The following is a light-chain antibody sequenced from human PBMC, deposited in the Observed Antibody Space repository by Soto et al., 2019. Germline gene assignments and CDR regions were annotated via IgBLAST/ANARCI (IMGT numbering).Light chain of an antibody. CDR2: INSDGSH. V-gene: IGLV4-69*01. CDR3: QTWVSGIEV. Sequence: QSVLTQSPSASASLGASVKLTCTLSSGHSSYAIAWHQQQPEKGPRYLMKINSDGSHSKGDGIPDRFSGSSSGAERYLTISSLQSEDEADYYCQTWVSGIEVFGGGTQLTV. J-gene: IGLJ2*01. CDR1: SGHSSYA.